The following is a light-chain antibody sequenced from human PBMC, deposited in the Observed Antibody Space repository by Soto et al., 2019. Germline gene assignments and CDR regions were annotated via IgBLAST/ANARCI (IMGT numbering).Light chain of an antibody. CDR2: EVN. CDR1: NNDIGGYTY. Sequence: QSALTQPPSASGSPGQSVTISCTGTNNDIGGYTYVSWYQQLPGKAPKLMIYEVNKRPSGIPYRFSGSNSGNTASLTVSGLQPEDEAEYFCSSYSRSINYVFGTGTKLTVL. J-gene: IGLJ1*01. V-gene: IGLV2-8*01. CDR3: SSYSRSINYV.